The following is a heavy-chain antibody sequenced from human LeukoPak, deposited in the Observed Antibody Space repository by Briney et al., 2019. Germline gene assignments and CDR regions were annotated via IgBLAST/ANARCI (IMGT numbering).Heavy chain of an antibody. V-gene: IGHV3-74*01. CDR3: AKGGTVLFDY. Sequence: GGSLRLSCAASGFTLSSYWMHWVRQAPGKGRVWVSRINNDGSSTSYADSVKGRFTISRDNAKNTLYLQMNSLRDEDTAVYYCAKGGTVLFDYWGQGTLVTVSS. J-gene: IGHJ4*02. CDR1: GFTLSSYW. D-gene: IGHD3-16*01. CDR2: INNDGSST.